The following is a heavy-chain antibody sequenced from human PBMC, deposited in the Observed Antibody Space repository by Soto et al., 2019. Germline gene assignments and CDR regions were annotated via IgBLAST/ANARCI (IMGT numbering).Heavy chain of an antibody. CDR1: GGLISSGNW. CDR2: IYHSGST. J-gene: IGHJ5*02. D-gene: IGHD2-2*02. V-gene: IGHV4-4*02. Sequence: KASETLSLTCAVSGGLISSGNWWTWVRQAPGKGLEWIGEIYHSGSTKYNPSLKSRVTMSVDKSKNQLSLKLNSVTAADTAVYYCAVVPAAIGYFRFFDPWGQGTLVTVSS. CDR3: AVVPAAIGYFRFFDP.